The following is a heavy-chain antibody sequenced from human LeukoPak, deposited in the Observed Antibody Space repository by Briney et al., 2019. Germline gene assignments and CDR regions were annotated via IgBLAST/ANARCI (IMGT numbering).Heavy chain of an antibody. J-gene: IGHJ4*02. CDR1: GFTFSNYG. CDR3: AKERASRLRFDY. D-gene: IGHD5-12*01. CDR2: ISASGGNT. Sequence: GGSLRLSCAASGFTFSNYGMNWVRQAPGKGLEWVTAISASGGNTYYADSVKGRFTISRDNAKDTLYLQMNSLRAEDTALYYCAKERASRLRFDYWGQGTLVTVSS. V-gene: IGHV3-23*01.